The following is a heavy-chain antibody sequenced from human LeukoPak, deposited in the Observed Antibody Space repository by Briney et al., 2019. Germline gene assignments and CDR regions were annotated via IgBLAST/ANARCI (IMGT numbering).Heavy chain of an antibody. V-gene: IGHV4-34*01. J-gene: IGHJ4*02. CDR2: INHSGST. D-gene: IGHD6-6*01. CDR3: ARGYTYASLVRHPPDY. Sequence: KPSETLSLTCAVYGVSFSGYYWSWLRQPPGKGLEWIGEINHSGSTNYNPSLKSRVTISVDTSKNKFSLKLSSVTAADTAVYYCARGYTYASLVRHPPDYWGQGTLVTVSS. CDR1: GVSFSGYY.